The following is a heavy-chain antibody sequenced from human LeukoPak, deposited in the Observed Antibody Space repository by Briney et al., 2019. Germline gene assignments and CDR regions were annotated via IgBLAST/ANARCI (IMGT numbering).Heavy chain of an antibody. CDR2: IRYDGSNK. Sequence: PGGSLRLSCAASGFTFSSYGMHWVRQAPGKGLEWVAFIRYDGSNKYYADSVKGRFTISRDNSKNTLYLQMNSLRAEDTAVYYCAKERSYGGNSRALGYWGQGTLVTVSS. D-gene: IGHD4-23*01. CDR3: AKERSYGGNSRALGY. V-gene: IGHV3-30*02. CDR1: GFTFSSYG. J-gene: IGHJ4*02.